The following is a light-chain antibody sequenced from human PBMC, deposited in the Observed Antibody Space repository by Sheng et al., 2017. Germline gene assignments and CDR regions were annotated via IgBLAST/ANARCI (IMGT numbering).Light chain of an antibody. J-gene: IGLJ1*01. CDR3: QSSDSSGTSYV. Sequence: SYDLTQPPSVSVSPGQTARITCSGNALPKQYAYWYQLRPGQAPVMVIYKDTERPSGIPERFSGSSSGTTVTLTISGVQAEDEADYYCQSSDSSGTSYVFGTGTKVTLL. CDR2: KDT. V-gene: IGLV3-25*03. CDR1: ALPKQY.